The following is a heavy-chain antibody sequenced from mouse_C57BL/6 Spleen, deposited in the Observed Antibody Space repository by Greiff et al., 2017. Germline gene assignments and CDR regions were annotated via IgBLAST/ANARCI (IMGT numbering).Heavy chain of an antibody. V-gene: IGHV1-82*01. Sequence: QVQLQQSGPELVKPGASVKISCKASGYAFSSSWMNWVKQRPGKGLEWIGRIYPGAGDTNYNGKFKGKATLTADKSSSTAYMQLSSLTSEDSAVYFCARDYYGSSYDFDYWGQGTTLTVSS. J-gene: IGHJ2*01. CDR1: GYAFSSSW. D-gene: IGHD1-1*01. CDR2: IYPGAGDT. CDR3: ARDYYGSSYDFDY.